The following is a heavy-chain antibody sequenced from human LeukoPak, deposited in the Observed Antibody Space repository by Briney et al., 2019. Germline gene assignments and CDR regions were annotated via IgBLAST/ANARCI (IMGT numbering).Heavy chain of an antibody. CDR2: IIPIFGTA. J-gene: IGHJ4*02. D-gene: IGHD3-10*01. V-gene: IGHV1-69*05. CDR3: ARDPVASSGSYAQFDY. Sequence: SVKVSCKASGGTFSSYAMSWVRQAPGQGLEWMGGIIPIFGTANYAQKFQGRVTITTDESTSTAYMELSSLRSEDTAVYYCARDPVASSGSYAQFDYWGQGTLVTVSS. CDR1: GGTFSSYA.